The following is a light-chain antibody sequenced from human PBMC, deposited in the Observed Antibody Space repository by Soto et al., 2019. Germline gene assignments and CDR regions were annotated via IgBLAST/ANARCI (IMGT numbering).Light chain of an antibody. CDR2: EGS. CDR3: CSYAGDRDLI. Sequence: QPVLTQPASVSGSPGQSITISCTGSSSDVGRYNIVSWYQQHPGKAPKLMIYEGSQRPSGVSDRFSGSKSGNTASLTISGLQAEDEADYYCCSYAGDRDLIFGGGTQLTVL. CDR1: SSDVGRYNI. J-gene: IGLJ2*01. V-gene: IGLV2-23*01.